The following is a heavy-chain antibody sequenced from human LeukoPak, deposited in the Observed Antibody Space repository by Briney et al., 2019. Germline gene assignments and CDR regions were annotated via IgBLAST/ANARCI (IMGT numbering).Heavy chain of an antibody. V-gene: IGHV1-2*02. CDR3: ARVPGYNGYRENFDY. Sequence: GASVKVSCKASGYTFTGYYMHWVRQAPGQGLEWMGWINPNSGGTNYAQKFQGRVTMTRDTSISTAYMELSRLRSDDTAVYYCARVPGYNGYRENFDYWGQGTLVTVSS. J-gene: IGHJ4*02. D-gene: IGHD5-12*01. CDR1: GYTFTGYY. CDR2: INPNSGGT.